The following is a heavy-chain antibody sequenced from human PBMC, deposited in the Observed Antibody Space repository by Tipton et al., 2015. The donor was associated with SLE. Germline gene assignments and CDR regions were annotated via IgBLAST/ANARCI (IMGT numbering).Heavy chain of an antibody. J-gene: IGHJ5*02. V-gene: IGHV3-11*01. Sequence: SLRLSCAASGFTFSDYYMSWIRQAPGKGLEWASYISSSGSTIYYADSVKGRFTISRDNAKNSLYLQMNSLRAEDKAVYYCARDKGEGWFDPWGQGTLVTVSS. CDR3: ARDKGEGWFDP. CDR1: GFTFSDYY. CDR2: ISSSGSTI. D-gene: IGHD1-26*01.